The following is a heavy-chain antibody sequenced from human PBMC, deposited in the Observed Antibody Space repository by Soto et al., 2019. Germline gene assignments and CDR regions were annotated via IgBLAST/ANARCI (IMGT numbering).Heavy chain of an antibody. CDR2: ISSSSSST. Sequence: PGGSLRLSCAASGFTFSSYAMSWVRQAPGKGLEWVSYISSSSSSTYYADSVKGRFTISRDNAKNTLYLQMNSLRAEDTAVYYCARARTAVAGRWFDPWGQGTLVTVSS. D-gene: IGHD6-19*01. J-gene: IGHJ5*02. CDR1: GFTFSSYA. CDR3: ARARTAVAGRWFDP. V-gene: IGHV3-48*01.